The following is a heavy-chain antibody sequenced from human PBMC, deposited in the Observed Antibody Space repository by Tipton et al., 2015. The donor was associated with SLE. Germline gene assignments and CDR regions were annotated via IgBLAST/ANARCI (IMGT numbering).Heavy chain of an antibody. CDR2: ISWNSGSI. CDR1: GFTFDDYA. Sequence: SLRLSCAASGFTFDDYAMHWVRQAPGKGLEWVSGISWNSGSIGYADSVKGRFPISSDNAKNSLYLQMNSLRAEDTALYYCAKGNPYSSSSDYMDVWGKGTTVTVSS. D-gene: IGHD6-6*01. J-gene: IGHJ6*03. V-gene: IGHV3-9*01. CDR3: AKGNPYSSSSDYMDV.